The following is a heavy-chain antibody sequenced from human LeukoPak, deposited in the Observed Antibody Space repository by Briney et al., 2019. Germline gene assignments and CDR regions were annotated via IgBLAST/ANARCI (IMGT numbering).Heavy chain of an antibody. CDR2: ISAYNGNT. J-gene: IGHJ4*02. D-gene: IGHD3-10*01. Sequence: ASVKVSCKASGYTFTSYGISWVRQAPGRGLEWMGWISAYNGNTNYAQKLQGRVTMTTDTSTSTAYMELRSLRSDDTAVYYCARDNIMRYYYGSGSYPSDYWGQGTLVTVSS. CDR1: GYTFTSYG. V-gene: IGHV1-18*01. CDR3: ARDNIMRYYYGSGSYPSDY.